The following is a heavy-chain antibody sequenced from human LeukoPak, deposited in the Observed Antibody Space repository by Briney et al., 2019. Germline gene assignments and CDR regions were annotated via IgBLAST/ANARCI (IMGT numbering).Heavy chain of an antibody. J-gene: IGHJ5*02. CDR2: ISAYNGST. CDR3: ARDYFITIFGVVKEWFDP. V-gene: IGHV1-18*01. CDR1: GYTFTSYG. Sequence: ASVKVSCKASGYTFTSYGISWVRQAPGQGLEWMGWISAYNGSTNYAQKLQGRVTMTTDTSTSTAYMELRSLRSDDTAVYYCARDYFITIFGVVKEWFDPWGQGTLVTVSS. D-gene: IGHD3-3*01.